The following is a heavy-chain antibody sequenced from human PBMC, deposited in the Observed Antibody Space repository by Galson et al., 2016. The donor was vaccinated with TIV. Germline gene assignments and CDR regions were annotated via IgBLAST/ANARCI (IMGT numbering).Heavy chain of an antibody. V-gene: IGHV3-33*08. CDR3: GRAFYNNGWFIEY. D-gene: IGHD6-19*01. CDR2: MWYDGSDK. Sequence: SLRLSCAASGFTFGPFKMGWVRQAPGKGLEWVTLMWYDGSDKYYADSVKGRFTISRDNSKNTLYLQMTSLRAEDTAMYYCGRAFYNNGWFIEYWGQGTLVTVSS. CDR1: GFTFGPFK. J-gene: IGHJ4*02.